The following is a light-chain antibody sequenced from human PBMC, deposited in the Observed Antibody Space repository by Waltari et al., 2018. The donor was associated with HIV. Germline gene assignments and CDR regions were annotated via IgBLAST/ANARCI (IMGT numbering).Light chain of an antibody. J-gene: IGLJ2*01. Sequence: QSALTQPASVSGSPGQSITISCTGTSSDVGDYNYVSWYQQHPGKAPKLMIYDVNKRPSGVSNRFSGSKSGNTASLTISGLQAEDEADYYCCSYAGSSTVVVGGGTKLTVL. CDR3: CSYAGSSTVV. CDR2: DVN. CDR1: SSDVGDYNY. V-gene: IGLV2-23*02.